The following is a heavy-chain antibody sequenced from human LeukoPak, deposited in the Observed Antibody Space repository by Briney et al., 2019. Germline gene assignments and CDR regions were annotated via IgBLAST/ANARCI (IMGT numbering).Heavy chain of an antibody. Sequence: GGSLRLSCAAPGFTFSGYTMSWVRQAPGKGLEWVSAISGSGGSTYYADSVKGRFTISRDNSKNTLYLQMNSLRAEDTAVYYCATGYCSGGSCYRGDYYYGMDVWGQGTTVTVSS. CDR3: ATGYCSGGSCYRGDYYYGMDV. CDR2: ISGSGGST. J-gene: IGHJ6*02. CDR1: GFTFSGYT. V-gene: IGHV3-23*01. D-gene: IGHD2-15*01.